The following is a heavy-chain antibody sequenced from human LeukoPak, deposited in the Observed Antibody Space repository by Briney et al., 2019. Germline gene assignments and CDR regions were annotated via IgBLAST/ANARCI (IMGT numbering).Heavy chain of an antibody. J-gene: IGHJ3*02. D-gene: IGHD2-15*01. CDR2: ISSSSSYI. CDR3: ARVLVVVAATDHDAFDT. CDR1: GFTFSSYS. Sequence: GGSLRLPCAASGFTFSSYSMNWVRQAPGEGLEWVSSISSSSSYIYYADSVKGRFTISRDNAKNSLYLQMNSLRAEDTAVYYCARVLVVVAATDHDAFDTWGQGTMVTVSS. V-gene: IGHV3-21*01.